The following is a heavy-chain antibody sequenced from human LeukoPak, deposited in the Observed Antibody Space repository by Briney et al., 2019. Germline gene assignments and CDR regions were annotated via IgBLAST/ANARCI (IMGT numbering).Heavy chain of an antibody. CDR1: GFTFSSYA. J-gene: IGHJ4*02. CDR2: ISSNGGST. D-gene: IGHD6-19*01. CDR3: AKDHLQQWLVRYFDY. V-gene: IGHV3-64D*06. Sequence: GGSLRLSCSASGFTFSSYAMHWVRQAPGKGLEYVSAISSNGGSTYYVDSVKGRFTISRDNSKNTLYLQMSSLRAEDTAVYYCAKDHLQQWLVRYFDYWGQGTLVTVSS.